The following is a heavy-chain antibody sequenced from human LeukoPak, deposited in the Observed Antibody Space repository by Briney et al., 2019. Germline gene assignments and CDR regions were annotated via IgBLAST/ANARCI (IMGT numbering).Heavy chain of an antibody. CDR2: INHSGST. J-gene: IGHJ4*02. V-gene: IGHV4-39*07. D-gene: IGHD6-6*01. CDR1: GGSISSGGYY. CDR3: ARGEYSSSSVNY. Sequence: SETLSLTCTVSGGSISSGGYYWSWIRQPPGKGLEWIGEINHSGSTNYNPSLKSRVTISVDTSKNQFSLKLSSVTAADTAVYYSARGEYSSSSVNYWGQGTLVTVSS.